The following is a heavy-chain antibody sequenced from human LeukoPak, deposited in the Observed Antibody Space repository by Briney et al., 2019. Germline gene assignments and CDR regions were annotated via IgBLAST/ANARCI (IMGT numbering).Heavy chain of an antibody. D-gene: IGHD4-23*01. CDR2: INPSGGST. V-gene: IGHV1-46*01. CDR1: GYTFTSYY. Sequence: ASVKVSCKASGYTFTSYYMHWVRQAPGQGLEWMRIINPSGGSTSYAQKFQGRVTMTRDMSTSTVYMELSSLRSEDTAVYYCARDGEPRNYGGNPGVLSHYYYYMDVWGKGTTVTVSS. J-gene: IGHJ6*03. CDR3: ARDGEPRNYGGNPGVLSHYYYYMDV.